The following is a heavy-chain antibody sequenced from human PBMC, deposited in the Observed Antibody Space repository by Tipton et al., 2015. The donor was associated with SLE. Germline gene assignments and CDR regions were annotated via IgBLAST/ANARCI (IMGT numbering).Heavy chain of an antibody. V-gene: IGHV4-28*03. Sequence: LRLSCDVSGYSITNKNWWVWIRQPPGKGLEWISYIYYIGSSNYNPSLASRATTSVDTSMNQFSLKVNSVTAADTAVYYCARGRVVPAGNFDYWGQGTLVTVSS. CDR1: GYSITNKNW. D-gene: IGHD2-2*01. J-gene: IGHJ4*02. CDR3: ARGRVVPAGNFDY. CDR2: IYYIGSS.